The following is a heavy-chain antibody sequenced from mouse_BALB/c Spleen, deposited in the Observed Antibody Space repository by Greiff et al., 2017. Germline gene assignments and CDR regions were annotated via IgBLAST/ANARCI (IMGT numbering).Heavy chain of an antibody. CDR3: ARGDYGNYDFAY. V-gene: IGHV3-2*02. CDR2: ISYSGST. J-gene: IGHJ3*01. D-gene: IGHD2-1*01. CDR1: GYSITSDYA. Sequence: EVQRVESGPGLVKPSQSLSLTCTVTGYSITSDYAWNWIRQFPGNKLEWMGYISYSGSTSYNPSLKSRISITRDTSKNQFFLQLNSVTTEDTATYYCARGDYGNYDFAYWGQGTLVTVSA.